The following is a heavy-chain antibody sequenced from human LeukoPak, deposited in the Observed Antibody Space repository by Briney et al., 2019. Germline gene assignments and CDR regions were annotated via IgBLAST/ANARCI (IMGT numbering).Heavy chain of an antibody. Sequence: GGSLRLSCAASGFTFDDYAMHWVRQAPGKGLEWVSLISGDGGSTYYADSVKGRFTISRDNSKNSLYLQMNNLRTEDTALYYCAKDMEYCSGSSCYDFGYWGQGTLVTVSS. CDR2: ISGDGGST. V-gene: IGHV3-43*02. D-gene: IGHD2-15*01. CDR1: GFTFDDYA. J-gene: IGHJ4*02. CDR3: AKDMEYCSGSSCYDFGY.